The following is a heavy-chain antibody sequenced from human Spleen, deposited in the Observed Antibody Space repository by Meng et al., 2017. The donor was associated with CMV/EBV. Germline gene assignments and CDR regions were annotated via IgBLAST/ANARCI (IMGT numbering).Heavy chain of an antibody. V-gene: IGHV1-69-2*01. CDR3: ARRGGDSDDDDFHYYGMDV. J-gene: IGHJ6*02. Sequence: ASVKVSCKLSGYTFTDFYIHWVQQAPGKGLEWVGLVDPEDGETIYAEKFQGRVTITADTSTDTVFMELSSLRFEDTAVYFCARRGGDSDDDDFHYYGMDVWGQGTAVTVSS. CDR1: GYTFTDFY. D-gene: IGHD3-16*01. CDR2: VDPEDGET.